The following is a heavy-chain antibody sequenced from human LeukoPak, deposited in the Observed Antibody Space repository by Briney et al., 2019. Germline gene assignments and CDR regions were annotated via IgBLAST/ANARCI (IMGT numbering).Heavy chain of an antibody. J-gene: IGHJ5*02. V-gene: IGHV4-59*01. D-gene: IGHD6-13*01. CDR1: GGSISSYY. CDR3: ARGRYSSSWYASLNVGWFDP. Sequence: SETLSLTCTVSGGSISSYYWSWIRQPPGKGLEWIGYIYYSGSTNYNPSLKSRVTISVDTSKNQFSLKLSSVTAADTAVYYCARGRYSSSWYASLNVGWFDPWGQGTLVTVSS. CDR2: IYYSGST.